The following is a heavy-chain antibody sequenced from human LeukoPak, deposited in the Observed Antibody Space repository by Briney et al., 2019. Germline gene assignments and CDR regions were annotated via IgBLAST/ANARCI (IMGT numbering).Heavy chain of an antibody. CDR3: ARYYGSGSYYTDY. Sequence: SETLSLTCTVSGGSISSYYWSWIRQPPGKGLEWIGYIYYNGGTNYNPSLKNRVTISVDTSKNQISLKLSSVTAADTAVYYCARYYGSGSYYTDYWGQGTLVTVSS. CDR2: IYYNGGT. D-gene: IGHD3-10*01. J-gene: IGHJ4*02. V-gene: IGHV4-59*08. CDR1: GGSISSYY.